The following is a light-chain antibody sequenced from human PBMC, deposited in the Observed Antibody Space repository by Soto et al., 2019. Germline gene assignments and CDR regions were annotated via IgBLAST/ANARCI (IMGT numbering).Light chain of an antibody. J-gene: IGLJ1*01. CDR3: ASYTSSDTHV. Sequence: QSVLTQPASVSGSPGQSITISCTGTSSDVGGYNYVSWYQQHPGKAPKLMIYDVSDRPSGASTRFSGSKSGNTASLTISGLQAEDEADYYCASYTSSDTHVFGTGTKVT. V-gene: IGLV2-14*01. CDR2: DVS. CDR1: SSDVGGYNY.